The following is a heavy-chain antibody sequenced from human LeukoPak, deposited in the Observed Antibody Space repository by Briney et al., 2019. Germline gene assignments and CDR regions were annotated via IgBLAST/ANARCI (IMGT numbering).Heavy chain of an antibody. CDR2: INHSGDT. CDR1: GGSFSGYY. V-gene: IGHV4-34*01. D-gene: IGHD1-14*01. J-gene: IGHJ4*02. Sequence: PSETLSLTCAVYGGSFSGYYWTWIRQPPGKGLEWIGEINHSGDTSYNSSIKRRVTISVDTSKNQFSLKLSSVTAADTAVYYCARSAGYYFDYWGQGTLVTVSS. CDR3: ARSAGYYFDY.